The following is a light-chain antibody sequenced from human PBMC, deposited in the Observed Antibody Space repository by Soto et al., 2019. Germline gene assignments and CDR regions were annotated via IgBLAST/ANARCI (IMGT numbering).Light chain of an antibody. V-gene: IGLV2-8*01. J-gene: IGLJ2*01. CDR3: SSYASNNNLV. CDR1: SSDVGGYNY. CDR2: EVS. Sequence: QSALTQPPSASGSPGQSVTISCTGTSSDVGGYNYVSWYQQHPGKAPKLMIYEVSERPSGVPDRFSGSKSGNTASLTVSGLQSEDEADYYCSSYASNNNLVFGGRTKLTVL.